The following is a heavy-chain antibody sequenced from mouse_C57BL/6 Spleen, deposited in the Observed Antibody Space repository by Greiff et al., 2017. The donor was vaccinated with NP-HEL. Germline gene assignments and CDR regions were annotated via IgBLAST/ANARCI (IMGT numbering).Heavy chain of an antibody. D-gene: IGHD1-1*01. CDR1: GFNIKDDY. Sequence: EVQLQQSGAELVRPGASVKLSCTASGFNIKDDYMHWVKQRPEQGLEWIGWIDPENGDTEYASKFQGKATITADTSSNPAYLQLSSLTSEDTAVYYSSYGSSLFAYWGQGTLVTVSA. V-gene: IGHV14-4*01. CDR2: IDPENGDT. CDR3: SYGSSLFAY. J-gene: IGHJ3*01.